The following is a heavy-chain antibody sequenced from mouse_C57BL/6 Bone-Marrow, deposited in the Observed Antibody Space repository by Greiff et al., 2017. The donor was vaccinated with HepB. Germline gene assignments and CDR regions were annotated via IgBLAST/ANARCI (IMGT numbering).Heavy chain of an antibody. CDR1: GFNIKDYY. CDR3: TTCYYGSRHWYFDV. J-gene: IGHJ1*03. V-gene: IGHV14-1*01. CDR2: IDPEDGDT. D-gene: IGHD1-1*01. Sequence: EVQLQQSGAELVRPGASVKLSCTASGFNIKDYYMHWVKQRPEQGLEWIGRIDPEDGDTEYAPKFQGKATMTADTSSNTAYLQLSSLTSEDTAVYYCTTCYYGSRHWYFDVWGTGTTVTVSS.